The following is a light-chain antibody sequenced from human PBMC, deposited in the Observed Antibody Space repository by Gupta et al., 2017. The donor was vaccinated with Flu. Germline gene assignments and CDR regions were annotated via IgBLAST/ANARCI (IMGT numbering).Light chain of an antibody. CDR2: DDS. Sequence: SYVLPQAPSVSVAPGQTAKITCGGNNIGSKKVHWYQQRPGQAPVLVVYDDSDRPSGIPERLSGSNSGNTATLTISSVEAGDEADYYCQVWDRDSEYYVFGSGTTVTVL. J-gene: IGLJ1*01. CDR1: NIGSKK. CDR3: QVWDRDSEYYV. V-gene: IGLV3-21*02.